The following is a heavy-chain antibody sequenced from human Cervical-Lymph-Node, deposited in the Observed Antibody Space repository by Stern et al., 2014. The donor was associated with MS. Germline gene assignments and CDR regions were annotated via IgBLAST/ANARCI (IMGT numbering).Heavy chain of an antibody. J-gene: IGHJ5*02. CDR3: ALSSETSDRCYSLGYDL. D-gene: IGHD1-14*01. CDR1: GGTFSKFP. V-gene: IGHV1-69*01. Sequence: VQLVQSGAEVTKTGSSVQVYCKASGGTFSKFPSSWVRQAPGQGLEWMGGIFPVFGTPTYAQEFRGRVTITADVSTSTVYMDLSSLRSDDTAVYYCALSSETSDRCYSLGYDLWCQGTLVTVSS. CDR2: IFPVFGTP.